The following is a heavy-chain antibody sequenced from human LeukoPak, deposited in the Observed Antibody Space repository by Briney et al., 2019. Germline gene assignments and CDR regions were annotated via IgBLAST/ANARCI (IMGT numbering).Heavy chain of an antibody. Sequence: GGSLRLSCAASGFTVTSNYMNWVRQAPGKGLEWVSYISSSGSTIYYADSVKGRFTISRDNAKNSLYLQMNSLRAEDTAVYYCARRRVGAIDYWGQGTLVTVSS. D-gene: IGHD1-26*01. CDR2: ISSSGSTI. V-gene: IGHV3-48*03. CDR1: GFTVTSNY. CDR3: ARRRVGAIDY. J-gene: IGHJ4*02.